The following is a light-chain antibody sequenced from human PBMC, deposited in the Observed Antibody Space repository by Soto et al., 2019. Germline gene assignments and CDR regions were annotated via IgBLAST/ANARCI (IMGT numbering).Light chain of an antibody. CDR1: SGHSTYA. CDR3: QTWGTGIRV. CDR2: INSDGSH. V-gene: IGLV4-69*02. J-gene: IGLJ3*02. Sequence: QPVLTQSPSASASLGASVKLTCTLSSGHSTYAIAWHQQQPEKGPRYLMKINSDGSHSKGDGIPDRFSGSRSGAERSLTISSLQFEDEADYYCQTWGTGIRVFGGGTKLTVL.